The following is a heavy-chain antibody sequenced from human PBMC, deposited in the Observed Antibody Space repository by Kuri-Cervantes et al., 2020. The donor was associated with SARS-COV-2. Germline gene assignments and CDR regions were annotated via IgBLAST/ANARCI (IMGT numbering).Heavy chain of an antibody. D-gene: IGHD3-22*01. CDR1: GGTFSSYA. Sequence: SVKVSCKASGGTFSSYAISWVRQAPGQGLEWMGGIIPIFGTANYARKFQGRVTITADKSTSTAYMELSSLRSEDTAVYYCARDYYYDSSGYYYRFDYWGQGTLVTVSS. CDR2: IIPIFGTA. V-gene: IGHV1-69*06. J-gene: IGHJ4*02. CDR3: ARDYYYDSSGYYYRFDY.